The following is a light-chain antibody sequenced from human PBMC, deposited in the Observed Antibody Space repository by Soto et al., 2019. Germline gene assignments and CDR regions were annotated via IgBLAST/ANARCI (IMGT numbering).Light chain of an antibody. CDR3: QNYGISPA. J-gene: IGKJ4*01. CDR1: QSFSSSY. V-gene: IGKV3-20*01. Sequence: EIVLTQSPGTLSLSPGERATLSCRASQSFSSSYLAWYQQKPGQAPRLLIYGASSRATGIPDRFSGSGSGTDFTLTISRLEPEDFAVYYCQNYGISPAFGGGTKVEIK. CDR2: GAS.